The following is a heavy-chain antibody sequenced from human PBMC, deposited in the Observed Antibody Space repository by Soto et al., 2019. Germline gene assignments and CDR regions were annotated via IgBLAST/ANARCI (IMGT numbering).Heavy chain of an antibody. CDR1: GGSISSYY. J-gene: IGHJ3*02. D-gene: IGHD1-26*01. V-gene: IGHV4-59*01. CDR2: IYYSGST. Sequence: QVQLQESGPGLVKPSETLSLTCIVSGGSISSYYWSWIRQPPGKGLEWIGYIYYSGSTNYNPSLKSRVTISVDTSKNQFSLKLSSVTAADTAVYYCARRWGDAFDIWGQGTMVTVSS. CDR3: ARRWGDAFDI.